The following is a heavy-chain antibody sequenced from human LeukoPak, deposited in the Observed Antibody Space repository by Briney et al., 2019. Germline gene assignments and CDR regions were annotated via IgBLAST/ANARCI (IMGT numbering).Heavy chain of an antibody. V-gene: IGHV3-30*18. J-gene: IGHJ4*02. CDR3: AKVHLYSFTPPFDY. CDR2: ISNDGSNK. D-gene: IGHD2-21*01. CDR1: RFTFSSYA. Sequence: GGSLRLSCAASRFTFSSYAIHWVRQAPGKGLEWVAVISNDGSNKYYADSVKARFTISRDNSKNTLYLQMNSLRPEDTAVYYCAKVHLYSFTPPFDYWGQGTLVTVSS.